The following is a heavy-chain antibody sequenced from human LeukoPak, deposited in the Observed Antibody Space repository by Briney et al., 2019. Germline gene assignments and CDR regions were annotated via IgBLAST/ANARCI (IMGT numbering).Heavy chain of an antibody. Sequence: GASVKVSCKASGYTFTSFYMQWVRQAPGQGLEWMGIINPSGGSTNYAQNFQGRVTMTRDTSTSTVYMELSSLRSEDTAVYYCVRVRDGYNDAYDIWGQGTMVTVPS. J-gene: IGHJ3*02. CDR2: INPSGGST. D-gene: IGHD5-24*01. V-gene: IGHV1-46*01. CDR1: GYTFTSFY. CDR3: VRVRDGYNDAYDI.